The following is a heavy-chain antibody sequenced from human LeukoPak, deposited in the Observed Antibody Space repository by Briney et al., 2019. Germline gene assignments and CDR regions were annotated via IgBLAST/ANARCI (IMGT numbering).Heavy chain of an antibody. D-gene: IGHD3-10*01. CDR1: GGSISSYY. CDR2: IYYSGST. Sequence: SETLSLTCTVSGGSISSYYWSWIRQPPGKGLEWIGYIYYSGSTNYNPAPKSRVTISVDTPTNQFSLKLSSVTAADTAVYYCARDRGYLDYFDYWGQGTLVTVSS. V-gene: IGHV4-59*01. J-gene: IGHJ4*02. CDR3: ARDRGYLDYFDY.